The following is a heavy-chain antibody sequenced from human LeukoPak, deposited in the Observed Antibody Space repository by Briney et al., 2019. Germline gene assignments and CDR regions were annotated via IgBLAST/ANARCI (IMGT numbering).Heavy chain of an antibody. V-gene: IGHV1-46*01. CDR2: INPSGGST. CDR1: GYTFTSYY. CDR3: ARPNSGVYYFDY. J-gene: IGHJ4*02. D-gene: IGHD5-12*01. Sequence: ASVKVSCKASGYTFTSYYMHWVRQAPGQGLEWMGIINPSGGSTSYAQKFQGRVTMTTDTSTSAAYMELRSLRSDDTAAYYCARPNSGVYYFDYWGQGTLVTVSS.